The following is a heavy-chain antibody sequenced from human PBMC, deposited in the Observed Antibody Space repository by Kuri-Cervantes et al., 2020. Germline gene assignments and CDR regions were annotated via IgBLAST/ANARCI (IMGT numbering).Heavy chain of an antibody. V-gene: IGHV4-39*01. D-gene: IGHD5-18*01. J-gene: IGHJ6*02. CDR2: IYYSGST. CDR3: ARLSNSYGGYYYYGMDV. CDR1: GGSISSSSYY. Sequence: GSLRLSCTVSGGSISSSSYYWGWIRQPPGKGLEWIGSIYYSGSTYYNPSLKSRVTISVDTSKNQFSLKLSSVTAADTVVYYCARLSNSYGGYYYYGMDVWGQGTTVTVSS.